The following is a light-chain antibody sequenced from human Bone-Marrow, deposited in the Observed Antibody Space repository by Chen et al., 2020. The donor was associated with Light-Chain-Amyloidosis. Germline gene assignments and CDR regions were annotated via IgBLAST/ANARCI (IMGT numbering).Light chain of an antibody. CDR2: DDS. Sequence: SSAATPPSPVSVAPGQTATIDCGGNNIGSTSMHWYQQTPGQAPLLVVYDDSDRPSGIPERLSGSNSGNTATLTISRVEAEDEADYYCQVWDRSSDRPVFGGGTKLTVL. CDR1: NIGSTS. J-gene: IGLJ3*02. CDR3: QVWDRSSDRPV. V-gene: IGLV3-21*02.